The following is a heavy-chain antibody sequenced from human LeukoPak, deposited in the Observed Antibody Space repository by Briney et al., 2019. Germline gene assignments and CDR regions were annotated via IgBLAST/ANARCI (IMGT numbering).Heavy chain of an antibody. CDR1: GFTFSSYA. Sequence: PGGSLRLSCAASGFTFSSYAMHWVRQAPGKGLEWVAVISYDGSNKYYADSVKGRFTISRDNSKNTLYLQMNSLRAEDTAIYYCAKDLPHYYDSSGYSEYWGQGTLVTVSS. V-gene: IGHV3-30-3*01. J-gene: IGHJ4*02. CDR2: ISYDGSNK. D-gene: IGHD3-22*01. CDR3: AKDLPHYYDSSGYSEY.